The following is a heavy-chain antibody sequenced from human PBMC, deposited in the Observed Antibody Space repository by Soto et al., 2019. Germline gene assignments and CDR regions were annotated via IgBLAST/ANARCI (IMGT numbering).Heavy chain of an antibody. CDR2: IWYDGSNK. V-gene: IGHV3-33*01. Sequence: PGGSLRLSCAASGFTFSSYGMHWVRQAPGKGLEWVAVIWYDGSNKHYADSVKGRFTISRDNSKNTLYLQMNSLRAEDTAVYYCARESTAMARGYFDYWGQGTLVTVSS. J-gene: IGHJ4*02. D-gene: IGHD5-18*01. CDR1: GFTFSSYG. CDR3: ARESTAMARGYFDY.